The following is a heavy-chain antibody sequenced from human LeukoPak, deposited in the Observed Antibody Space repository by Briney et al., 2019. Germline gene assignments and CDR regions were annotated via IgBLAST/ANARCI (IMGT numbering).Heavy chain of an antibody. CDR2: ISSSSSTT. Sequence: GGSLRLSCAASGFTFSSNSMNWVRQAPGKGLEWVSYISSSSSTTYHADSVKGRFTVSRDNAKNSLYLQMNSLRDEDTAVYYCAREGGGGYYYDSSGYHWGQGTLVTVSS. CDR1: GFTFSSNS. D-gene: IGHD3-22*01. V-gene: IGHV3-48*02. J-gene: IGHJ5*02. CDR3: AREGGGGYYYDSSGYH.